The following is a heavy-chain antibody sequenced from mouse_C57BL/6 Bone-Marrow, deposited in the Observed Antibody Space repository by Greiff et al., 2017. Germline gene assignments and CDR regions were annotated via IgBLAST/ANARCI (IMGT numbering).Heavy chain of an antibody. CDR2: ISYDGSN. J-gene: IGHJ2*01. V-gene: IGHV3-6*01. CDR1: GYSITSGYY. Sequence: EESGPGLVKPSQSLSLTCSVTGYSITSGYYWNWIRQFPGNKLEWMGYISYDGSNNYNPSLKNRISITRDTSTNQFFLKWNSVTTEDTATYYCARGPGRYYFDYWGQGTTLTVAS. CDR3: ARGPGRYYFDY. D-gene: IGHD3-1*01.